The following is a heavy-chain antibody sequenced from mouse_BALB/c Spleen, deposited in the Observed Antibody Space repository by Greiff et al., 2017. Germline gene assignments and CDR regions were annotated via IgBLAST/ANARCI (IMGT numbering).Heavy chain of an antibody. CDR1: GFSLTSYG. CDR3: ARGLLLLWYFDV. J-gene: IGHJ1*01. Sequence: VQGVESGPGLVAPSQSLSITCTVSGFSLTSYGVHWVRQPPGKGLEWLGVIWAGGSTNYNSALMSRLSISKDNSKSQVFLKMNSLQTDDTAMYYCARGLLLLWYFDVWGAGTTVTVSS. V-gene: IGHV2-9*02. CDR2: IWAGGST. D-gene: IGHD1-1*01.